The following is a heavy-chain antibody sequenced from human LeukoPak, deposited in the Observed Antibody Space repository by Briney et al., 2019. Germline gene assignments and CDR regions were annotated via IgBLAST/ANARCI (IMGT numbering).Heavy chain of an antibody. CDR3: AKWGDYDVLTGYYDSDY. CDR2: FSGCDTST. Sequence: GGSLRLSCAASGLTLRNYAMSWVAWAPGKGVEGVSAFSGCDTSTYYTDSVKARFTISRDNSKNTLYLQMNSLSAEDTAIYYCAKWGDYDVLTGYYDSDYWGQGTLVTVSS. J-gene: IGHJ4*02. D-gene: IGHD3-9*01. CDR1: GLTLRNYA. V-gene: IGHV3-23*01.